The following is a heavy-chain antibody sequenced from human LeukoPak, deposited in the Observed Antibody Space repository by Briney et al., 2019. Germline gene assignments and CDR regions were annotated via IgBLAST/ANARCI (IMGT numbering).Heavy chain of an antibody. J-gene: IGHJ4*02. CDR3: ARGFELDY. CDR2: IKQEGSEK. V-gene: IGHV3-7*01. Sequence: PGGSLRLSCAASGFSFNIYAMSWVRQAPGKGLEWVANIKQEGSEKYYVGSVKGRFTISRDDARNSLYLQMNSLRAEDTAVYFCARGFELDYWGQGTLVTVSS. CDR1: GFSFNIYA.